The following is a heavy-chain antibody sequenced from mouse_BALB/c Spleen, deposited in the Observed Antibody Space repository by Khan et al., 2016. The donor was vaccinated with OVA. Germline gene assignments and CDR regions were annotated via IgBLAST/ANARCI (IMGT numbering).Heavy chain of an antibody. V-gene: IGHV9-1*02. CDR3: ARSPCYLYSDV. J-gene: IGHJ1*01. CDR1: GYTFTNYG. Sequence: QIQLVQSGPELKKPGETVKISCKASGYTFTNYGMNWVKQAPGKGLKWMGWINTYTGEPTYADDFKGRFVFSLETSASTAYFQISNLKNEDMTTYYCARSPCYLYSDVWGGGTTVTVSS. D-gene: IGHD3-1*01. CDR2: INTYTGEP.